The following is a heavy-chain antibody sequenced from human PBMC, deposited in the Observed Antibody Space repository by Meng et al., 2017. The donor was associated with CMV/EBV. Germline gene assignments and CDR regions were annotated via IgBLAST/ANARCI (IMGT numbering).Heavy chain of an antibody. J-gene: IGHJ5*02. CDR2: INHSGST. CDR1: FSGYS. CDR3: ARVRHSFVVVPAAKCCWFDP. D-gene: IGHD2-2*01. V-gene: IGHV4-34*01. Sequence: FSGYSWSWLRQPPGKGLEWIGEINHSGSTNYNPSLKSRVTISVDTSKNQFSLKLSSVTAADTAVYYCARVRHSFVVVPAAKCCWFDPWGQGTLVTVSS.